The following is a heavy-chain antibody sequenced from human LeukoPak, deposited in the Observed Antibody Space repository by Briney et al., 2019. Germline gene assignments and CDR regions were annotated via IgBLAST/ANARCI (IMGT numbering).Heavy chain of an antibody. CDR2: IYYSGST. V-gene: IGHV4-39*01. CDR3: ARHDRIIASPLI. CDR1: GGSISSSSYN. D-gene: IGHD6-13*01. Sequence: SETLSLTCIVSGGSISSSSYNWGWIRQPPGQGLEWIGSIYYSGSTYYNPSLKSRLTISVDTSKNQFSLKLSSVTAADTAVYYCARHDRIIASPLIWGQGTLVTVSS. J-gene: IGHJ4*02.